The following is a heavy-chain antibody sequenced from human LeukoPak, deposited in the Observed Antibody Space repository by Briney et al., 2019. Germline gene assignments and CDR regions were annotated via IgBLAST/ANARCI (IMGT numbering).Heavy chain of an antibody. Sequence: SETLSLTCTVSGGSISSYYWSWIRQPAGKGLEWIGYIYYSGSTNYNPSLKSRVTISVDRSKNQFSLKLSSVTAADTAVYYCASSHYYGSGSYSSPLDYWGQGTLVTVSS. V-gene: IGHV4-59*12. J-gene: IGHJ4*02. D-gene: IGHD3-10*01. CDR2: IYYSGST. CDR3: ASSHYYGSGSYSSPLDY. CDR1: GGSISSYY.